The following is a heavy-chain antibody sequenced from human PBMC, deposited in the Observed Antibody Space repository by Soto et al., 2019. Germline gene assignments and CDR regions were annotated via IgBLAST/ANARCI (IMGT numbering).Heavy chain of an antibody. CDR1: GGSISSYY. J-gene: IGHJ6*02. CDR2: IYYSGST. D-gene: IGHD3-22*01. Sequence: SETLSLTCTVSGGSISSYYWSWIRQPPGKGLEWIGYIYYSGSTNYNPSLKSRVTISVDTSKNQFSLKLSSVTAADTAVYYCARTGYYYYDSSGYSYYYYGMDVWGQGTTVTVSS. V-gene: IGHV4-59*01. CDR3: ARTGYYYYDSSGYSYYYYGMDV.